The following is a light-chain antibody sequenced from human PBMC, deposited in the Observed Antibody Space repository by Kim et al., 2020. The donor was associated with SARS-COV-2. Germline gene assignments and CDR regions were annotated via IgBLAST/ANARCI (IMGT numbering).Light chain of an antibody. Sequence: QRVPISCSGSSSNSGAPSGVNWYQQLPGTAPKLLIYGNTNRPSGVPGRFSGSKSGASASLAITGLQAEDEGDYYCQSYDSRLNDYVFGPGTKVTVL. J-gene: IGLJ1*01. CDR3: QSYDSRLNDYV. CDR1: SSNSGAPSG. CDR2: GNT. V-gene: IGLV1-40*03.